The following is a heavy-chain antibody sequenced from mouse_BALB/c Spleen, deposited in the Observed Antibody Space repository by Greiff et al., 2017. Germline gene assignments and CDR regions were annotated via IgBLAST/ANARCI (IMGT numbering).Heavy chain of an antibody. CDR1: GYSITSDYA. J-gene: IGHJ3*01. CDR3: AGDYGYSWFAY. CDR2: ISYSGST. Sequence: EVQGVESGPGLVKPSQSLSLTCTVTGYSITSDYAWNWIRQFPGNKLEWMGYISYSGSTSYNPSLKSRISITRDTSKNQFFLQLNSVTTEDTATYYCAGDYGYSWFAYWGQGTLVTVSA. V-gene: IGHV3-2*02. D-gene: IGHD2-2*01.